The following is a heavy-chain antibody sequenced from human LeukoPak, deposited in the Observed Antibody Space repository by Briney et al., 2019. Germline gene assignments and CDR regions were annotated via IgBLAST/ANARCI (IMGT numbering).Heavy chain of an antibody. CDR1: GGSFSGSY. J-gene: IGHJ3*02. CDR3: ARDRSKDRGPVDI. Sequence: SETLSLTCAVYGGSFSGSYWSWIRQPPGKGLEWIGEINHSGSTNYNPSLKSRVTISVDTSKNQFSLKLSSVTAADTAVYYCARDRSKDRGPVDIWGQGTMVTVSS. D-gene: IGHD1-14*01. V-gene: IGHV4-34*01. CDR2: INHSGST.